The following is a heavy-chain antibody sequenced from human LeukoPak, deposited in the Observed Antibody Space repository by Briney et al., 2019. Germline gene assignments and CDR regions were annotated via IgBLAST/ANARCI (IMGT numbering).Heavy chain of an antibody. CDR2: IYYSGST. CDR3: ARXXGYSYGHFDY. J-gene: IGHJ4*02. D-gene: IGHD5-18*01. V-gene: IGHV4-39*01. CDR1: GGSITTNNYY. Sequence: SETLSLTCSVSGGSITTNNYYWGWIRQPPGKGLEWIGSIYYSGSTYYNPSLKSRVTISVDTSEHQFSLKLSSVTAADTAIYXXARXXGYSYGHFDYWXQGTLVTVSS.